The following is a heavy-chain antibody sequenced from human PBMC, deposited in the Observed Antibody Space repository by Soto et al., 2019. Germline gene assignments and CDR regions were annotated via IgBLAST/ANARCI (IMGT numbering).Heavy chain of an antibody. J-gene: IGHJ6*02. CDR2: IIPIFGTA. Sequence: LVKVSCKASGGTFSSYAISWVRQAPGQGLEWMGGIIPIFGTANYAQKFQGRVTITADESTSTAYMELSSLRSEDTAVYYCARDYMGIFGVVIIPTAYNYYGMDVWGQGATVTVSS. CDR1: GGTFSSYA. CDR3: ARDYMGIFGVVIIPTAYNYYGMDV. D-gene: IGHD3-3*01. V-gene: IGHV1-69*13.